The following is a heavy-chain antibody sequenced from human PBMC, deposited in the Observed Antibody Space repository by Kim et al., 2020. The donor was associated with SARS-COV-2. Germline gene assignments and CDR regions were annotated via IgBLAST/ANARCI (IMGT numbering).Heavy chain of an antibody. V-gene: IGHV3-48*02. CDR3: ARGVR. J-gene: IGHJ4*02. Sequence: SSSSTIYYADSVKGRITNTGDNGKNSLYLQMNSLRNEETAVYYCARGVRWGQGTLVTVSS. CDR2: SSSSTI.